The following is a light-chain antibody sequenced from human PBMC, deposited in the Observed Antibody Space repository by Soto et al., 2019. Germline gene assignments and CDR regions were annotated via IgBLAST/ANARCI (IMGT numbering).Light chain of an antibody. CDR2: DAS. Sequence: TQSPGTLSLSPGERATLFCRASQSISTYLNWYQKKPGKAPNLLIYDASRLQSGVPSRFSGSGGGTDFTLSISSVQPEDFATYFCQQSYMDPITFGQGTRLEIK. CDR3: QQSYMDPIT. CDR1: QSISTY. V-gene: IGKV1-39*01. J-gene: IGKJ5*01.